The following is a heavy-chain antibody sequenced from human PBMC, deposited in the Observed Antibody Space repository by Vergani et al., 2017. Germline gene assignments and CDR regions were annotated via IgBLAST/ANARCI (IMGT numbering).Heavy chain of an antibody. D-gene: IGHD2-15*01. J-gene: IGHJ4*02. CDR3: ARITGYCSGGSCYLAYFDY. V-gene: IGHV2-26*01. CDR2: IFSNDEK. CDR1: GFSLSNARMG. Sequence: QITLKESGPVLVKPTETLTLTCTVSGFSLSNARMGVSWIRQPPGKALEWLAHIFSNDEKSYSTSLKSRLTISKDTSKSKVVLTMTNMDPVDTATYYCARITGYCSGGSCYLAYFDYWGQGTLVTVSS.